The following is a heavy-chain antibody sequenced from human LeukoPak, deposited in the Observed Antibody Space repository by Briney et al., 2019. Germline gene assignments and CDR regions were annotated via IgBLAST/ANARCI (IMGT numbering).Heavy chain of an antibody. CDR3: ASLAAAGDY. CDR2: IWYDGSNK. D-gene: IGHD6-13*01. CDR1: GFTFSSYG. J-gene: IGHJ4*02. V-gene: IGHV3-33*08. Sequence: QSGGSLRLSCAASGFTFSSYGMHWVRRAPGKGLEWVAVIWYDGSNKYYADSVKGRFTISRDNSKNTLYLQMNSLRAEDTAVYYCASLAAAGDYWGQGTLVTVSS.